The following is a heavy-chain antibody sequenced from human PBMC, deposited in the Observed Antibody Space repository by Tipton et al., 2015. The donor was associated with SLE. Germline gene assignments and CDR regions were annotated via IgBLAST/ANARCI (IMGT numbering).Heavy chain of an antibody. D-gene: IGHD2-15*01. CDR1: GGSFSGYY. CDR3: ARVTYAATMRRAFEV. V-gene: IGHV4-34*01. J-gene: IGHJ3*01. CDR2: INHSGST. Sequence: TLSLTCAVYGGSFSGYYYSWIRQPPGKGLESIGEINHSGSTNYNPSLKSRVTISVDTSKNQFSLKLSSVTAADTAVYYCARVTYAATMRRAFEVWGQGTMVTVSS.